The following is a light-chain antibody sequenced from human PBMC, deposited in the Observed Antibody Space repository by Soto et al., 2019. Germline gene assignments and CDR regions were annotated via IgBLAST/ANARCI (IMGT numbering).Light chain of an antibody. CDR3: LQYTGYSRT. V-gene: IGKV1-5*03. Sequence: DIQMTQSPSTLSASVGDRVTITCRAIQSISTWLAWYQQKQGQAPKVLIYKASSLESGVPSRFSGSGSGTEFTLTISRLQPDDFATYYCLQYTGYSRTLGQGTKVEIK. J-gene: IGKJ1*01. CDR2: KAS. CDR1: QSISTW.